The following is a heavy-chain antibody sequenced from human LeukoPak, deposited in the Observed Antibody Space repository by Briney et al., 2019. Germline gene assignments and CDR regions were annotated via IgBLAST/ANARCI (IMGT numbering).Heavy chain of an antibody. J-gene: IGHJ3*02. CDR1: GYSISSGYY. CDR3: ARATYYYDSSGYWTLEFDFDI. Sequence: PSETLSLTCTVPGYSISSGYYWGWIRQPPGKGLEWIGSIYHSGSTYYNPSLKSRVTISVDTSKNQFSLKLSSVTAADTAVYYCARATYYYDSSGYWTLEFDFDIWGQGTMVTVSS. V-gene: IGHV4-38-2*02. CDR2: IYHSGST. D-gene: IGHD3-22*01.